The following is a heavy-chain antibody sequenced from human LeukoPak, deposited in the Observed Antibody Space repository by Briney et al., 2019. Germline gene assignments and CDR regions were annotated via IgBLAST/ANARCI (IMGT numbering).Heavy chain of an antibody. Sequence: SVKVSCKASGGTFSSYAISWVRQAPGQGLEWMGRIIPILGVANYAQKFQGRVTITADKSTSTAYMELSSLRSEDTAVYYCATRVDSSGYYLDYWGQGTLVTVSS. CDR1: GGTFSSYA. CDR2: IIPILGVA. D-gene: IGHD3-22*01. CDR3: ATRVDSSGYYLDY. J-gene: IGHJ4*02. V-gene: IGHV1-69*04.